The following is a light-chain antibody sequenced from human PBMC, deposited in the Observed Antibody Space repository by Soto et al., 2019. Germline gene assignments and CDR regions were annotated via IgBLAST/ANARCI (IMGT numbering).Light chain of an antibody. Sequence: QSALTQPASVSGSPGQSITLPCTRTNSGVESYNLVSWYQHHPGKAPKLIIYEGSQRPSGVSDRFSGSKSGNTASLTISGLQAEDEADYYCSSYAGAVVFGGGTKLTVL. J-gene: IGLJ3*02. CDR2: EGS. CDR1: NSGVESYNL. CDR3: SSYAGAVV. V-gene: IGLV2-23*01.